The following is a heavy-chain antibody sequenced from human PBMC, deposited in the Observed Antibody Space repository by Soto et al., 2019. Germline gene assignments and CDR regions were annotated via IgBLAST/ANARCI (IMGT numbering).Heavy chain of an antibody. J-gene: IGHJ6*02. CDR1: GFLFSAHA. CDR2: ISFDGTNE. Sequence: GGSLRLSCAASGFLFSAHALHWVRQAPGKGLEWVAVISFDGTNEYYVDSVKGRFTISRDDSQNTLYLQMNSLRAEDTALYYCARAYCGGDCHPYYYAMDVWGQGTTVTVS. CDR3: ARAYCGGDCHPYYYAMDV. D-gene: IGHD2-21*02. V-gene: IGHV3-30-3*01.